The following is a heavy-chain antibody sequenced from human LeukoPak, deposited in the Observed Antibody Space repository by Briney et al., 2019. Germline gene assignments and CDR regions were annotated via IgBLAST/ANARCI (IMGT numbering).Heavy chain of an antibody. CDR1: GGSISSGGYY. CDR2: IYYSGST. V-gene: IGHV4-31*03. D-gene: IGHD6-13*01. J-gene: IGHJ4*02. Sequence: SETLSLTCTVSGGSISSGGYYWSWIRQHPGKGLEWIGYIYYSGSTYYNPSLKSRVTISVDTSKNQFPLKLSSVTAADTAVYYCARGVAAAGNPHPDYWGQGTLVTVSS. CDR3: ARGVAAAGNPHPDY.